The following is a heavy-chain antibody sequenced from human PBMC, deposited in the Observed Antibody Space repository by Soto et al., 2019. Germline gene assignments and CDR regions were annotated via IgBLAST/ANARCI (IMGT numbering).Heavy chain of an antibody. CDR3: AKVDVSTAGSFDY. CDR1: GFTFSRHG. V-gene: IGHV3-23*01. Sequence: VGSLRLSCVASGFTFSRHGLSWVRQAPGKGLEWVSTINPSGDSTFYADSVKGRFTISRDNSKNTVYLQMNSLSVGDTAVYLCAKVDVSTAGSFDYWGQGALVTVS. J-gene: IGHJ4*02. D-gene: IGHD6-13*01. CDR2: INPSGDST.